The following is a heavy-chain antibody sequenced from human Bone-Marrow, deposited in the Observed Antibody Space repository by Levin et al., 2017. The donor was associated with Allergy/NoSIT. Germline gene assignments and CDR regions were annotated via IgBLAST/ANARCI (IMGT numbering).Heavy chain of an antibody. CDR2: TSGTSSHI. J-gene: IGHJ3*01. Sequence: GGSLRLSCAASGFTFSEYSMNWVRQAPGKGLEWLSYTSGTSSHIYYADSVKGRFTISRDNGKNSLFLQMNSLRAEDTAVYFCARGSGFYLPSDAFDLWGQGTMVTVSS. CDR1: GFTFSEYS. CDR3: ARGSGFYLPSDAFDL. V-gene: IGHV3-48*01. D-gene: IGHD6-19*01.